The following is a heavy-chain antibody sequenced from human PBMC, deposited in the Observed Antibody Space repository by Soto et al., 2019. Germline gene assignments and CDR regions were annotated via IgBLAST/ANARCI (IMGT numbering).Heavy chain of an antibody. J-gene: IGHJ4*02. CDR3: ATHLYTMIVPKPFDY. D-gene: IGHD3-22*01. CDR2: IYYSGST. V-gene: IGHV4-39*01. Sequence: PSETLSLTCTVSGGYISSSSYYWGWIRQPPGKGLEWIGSIYYSGSTYYNPSLKSRVTISVDTSKNQFSLKLSSVTAADTAVYYCATHLYTMIVPKPFDYWGQGTLVTVSS. CDR1: GGYISSSSYY.